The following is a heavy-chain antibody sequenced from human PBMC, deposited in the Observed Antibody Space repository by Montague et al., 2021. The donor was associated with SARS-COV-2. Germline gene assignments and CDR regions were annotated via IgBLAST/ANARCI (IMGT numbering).Heavy chain of an antibody. D-gene: IGHD3-10*01. J-gene: IGHJ3*02. CDR2: IYYSGTT. Sequence: SETLSLTCTVSGGSITRNYYWGWIRQPPGKGLEWVGNIYYSGTTXXNPXXXSRVTISVDASKNQFSLNLPSVTAADTAVYYCARPLVRGVPKAFDIWGQGALVIVSS. V-gene: IGHV4-39*01. CDR1: GGSITRNYY. CDR3: ARPLVRGVPKAFDI.